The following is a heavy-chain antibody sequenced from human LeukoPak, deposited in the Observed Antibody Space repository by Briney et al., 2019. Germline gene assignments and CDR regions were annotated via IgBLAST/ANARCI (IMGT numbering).Heavy chain of an antibody. V-gene: IGHV3-53*01. Sequence: GGSLRLSCAVSGFTAGYNYMSWVRQAPGKGLEGVSVIYRGDTYYADSVKGRFTISRDDSKNTVFLQMNRLRADDTAVYFCASYYCSSGSCYFDTWGQGTLVAVSS. J-gene: IGHJ4*02. CDR2: IYRGDT. CDR1: GFTAGYNY. D-gene: IGHD2-15*01. CDR3: ASYYCSSGSCYFDT.